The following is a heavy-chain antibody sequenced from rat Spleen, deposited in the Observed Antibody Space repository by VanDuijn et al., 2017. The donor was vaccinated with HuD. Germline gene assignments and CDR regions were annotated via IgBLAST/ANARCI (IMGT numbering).Heavy chain of an antibody. Sequence: QVQLKESGPGLVQPSQTLSLTCTVSEFSLTGNNIHWVRQSPGKGLEWMGRMRYDGDTSYNSALKSRLSISRDTSKNQFFLKMGSLQTDDTAIYYGTRSLYSSPLFEYVGQGVMVTVSS. CDR2: MRYDGDT. CDR1: EFSLTGNN. CDR3: TRSLYSSPLFEY. J-gene: IGHJ2*01. D-gene: IGHD1-2*01. V-gene: IGHV2-63*01.